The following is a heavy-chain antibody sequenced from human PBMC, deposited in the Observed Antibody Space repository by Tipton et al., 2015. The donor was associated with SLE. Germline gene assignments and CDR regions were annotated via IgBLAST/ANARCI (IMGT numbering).Heavy chain of an antibody. CDR2: ISSSSNYI. V-gene: IGHV3-21*04. J-gene: IGHJ6*03. Sequence: SLRLSCAASGFTFNNYSMNWARQAPGKGLEWVPSISSSSNYIYYADSVKGRFTISRDNSKNTLYLQMNSLRAEDTAVYYCAKTPGEWNYYYMDVWGKGTTVTASS. CDR1: GFTFNNYS. D-gene: IGHD3-10*01. CDR3: AKTPGEWNYYYMDV.